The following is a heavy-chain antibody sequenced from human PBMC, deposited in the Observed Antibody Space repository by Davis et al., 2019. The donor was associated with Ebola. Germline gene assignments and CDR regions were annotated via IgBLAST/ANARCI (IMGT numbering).Heavy chain of an antibody. V-gene: IGHV7-4-1*02. Sequence: ASVKVSCKASGYRFTTYGMHWVRQAPGLGLEWMGWINTNTGNPTYAKGFTGRFVFSLDTSVSTAYLQINSLKTEDIAVYYCATLSDIWGQGTMVTVSS. CDR1: GYRFTTYG. CDR2: INTNTGNP. CDR3: ATLSDI. J-gene: IGHJ3*02.